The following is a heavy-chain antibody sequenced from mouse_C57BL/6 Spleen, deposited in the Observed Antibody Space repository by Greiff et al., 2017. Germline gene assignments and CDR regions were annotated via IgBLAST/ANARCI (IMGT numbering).Heavy chain of an antibody. CDR3: ARGSYYFDY. CDR2: ISSGSSTI. J-gene: IGHJ2*01. Sequence: EVNVVESGGGLVKPGGSLKLSCAASGFTFSDYGMPWVRQAPEKGLEWVAYISSGSSTIYYADTVKGRFTISRDNAKNTLFLQMTSLRSEDTAMYYGARGSYYFDYWGQGTTLTVSS. CDR1: GFTFSDYG. D-gene: IGHD3-1*01. V-gene: IGHV5-17*01.